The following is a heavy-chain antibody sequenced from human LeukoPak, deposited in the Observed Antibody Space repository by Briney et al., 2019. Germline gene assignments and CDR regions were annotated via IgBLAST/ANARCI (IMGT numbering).Heavy chain of an antibody. V-gene: IGHV3-7*01. CDR3: AREGNYNMDV. Sequence: GGSLRLSCAASGFTFSSHWMTWVRQAPGKGLEWVANIKQDGSVKYYVDSVKGRFTISRDNAKNSFYLQMNSLRVEDTAVYYCAREGNYNMDVWGKGTTVTVSS. CDR1: GFTFSSHW. J-gene: IGHJ6*03. CDR2: IKQDGSVK.